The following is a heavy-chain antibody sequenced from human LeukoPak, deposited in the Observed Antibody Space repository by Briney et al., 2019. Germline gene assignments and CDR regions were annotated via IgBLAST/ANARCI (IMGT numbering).Heavy chain of an antibody. V-gene: IGHV3-64*01. CDR1: GFSFSSFA. CDR3: ARGRSADYDSSGYFAY. CDR2: ISSNGGST. Sequence: GGSLRLSCAASGFSFSSFAMNWVRQAPGKGLEHVSGISSNGGSTYYANSVKGRFTISRDSSKNTLYLQMGSLRAEDMAVYYCARGRSADYDSSGYFAYWGQGTLVTVSS. J-gene: IGHJ4*02. D-gene: IGHD3-22*01.